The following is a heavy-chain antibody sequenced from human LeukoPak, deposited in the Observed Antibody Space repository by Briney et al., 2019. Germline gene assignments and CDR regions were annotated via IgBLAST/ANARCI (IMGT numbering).Heavy chain of an antibody. Sequence: SETLSPTCTVSGGSISSSSYYWGWIRQPPGKGLEWIGSIYYSGSTYYNPSLKSRVTISVDTSKDQFSLKLSSVTAADTAVYYCARHRWSGYYTGPWRYWGQGTLVTVSS. V-gene: IGHV4-39*01. CDR2: IYYSGST. J-gene: IGHJ4*02. CDR3: ARHRWSGYYTGPWRY. CDR1: GGSISSSSYY. D-gene: IGHD3-3*01.